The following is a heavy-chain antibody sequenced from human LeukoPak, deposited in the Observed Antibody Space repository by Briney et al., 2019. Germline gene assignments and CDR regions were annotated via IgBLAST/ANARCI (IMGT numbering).Heavy chain of an antibody. J-gene: IGHJ6*03. V-gene: IGHV4-59*12. CDR3: ARELGVDHHMDV. D-gene: IGHD1-26*01. CDR2: IYYSGST. CDR1: GGSISSYY. Sequence: SETLSLTCTVSGGSISSYYWSWIRQPPGKGLEWIGYIYYSGSTNYNPSLKSRVTISVDTSKNQFSLKLSSVTAADTAVYYCARELGVDHHMDVWGKGTTVTV.